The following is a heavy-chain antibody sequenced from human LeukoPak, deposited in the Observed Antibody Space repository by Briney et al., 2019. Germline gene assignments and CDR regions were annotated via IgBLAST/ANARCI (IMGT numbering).Heavy chain of an antibody. Sequence: QSGGSLRLSCAASGFTFSSYGMSWVRQAPGKGLEWVSAISGSGGSTYYADSVKGRFTISRDNAKNSLYLQMNSLRAEDTAVYYCARGLSGNKNSWFAPCGQGTLVTVSS. V-gene: IGHV3-23*01. J-gene: IGHJ5*02. CDR2: ISGSGGST. CDR3: ARGLSGNKNSWFAP. D-gene: IGHD1-26*01. CDR1: GFTFSSYG.